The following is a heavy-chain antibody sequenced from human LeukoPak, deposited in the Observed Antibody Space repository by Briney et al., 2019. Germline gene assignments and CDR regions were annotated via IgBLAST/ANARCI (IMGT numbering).Heavy chain of an antibody. CDR3: ASAPQAYYYDVSGRSPFDY. J-gene: IGHJ4*02. V-gene: IGHV4-39*01. CDR2: IYYSGST. Sequence: PSETLSLTSTVSGGSISSYYWSWIRQPPGKGLEWIGSIYYSGSTYYNPSLKSRVTISVDTSKNQFSLKLRSMTAADTAVYYCASAPQAYYYDVSGRSPFDYWGQGTLVTVSS. D-gene: IGHD3-22*01. CDR1: GGSISSYY.